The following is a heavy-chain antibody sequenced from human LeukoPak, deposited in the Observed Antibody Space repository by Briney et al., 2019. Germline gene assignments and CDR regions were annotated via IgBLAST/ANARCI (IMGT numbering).Heavy chain of an antibody. CDR1: GYSFTSYW. V-gene: IGHV5-51*01. D-gene: IGHD3-3*01. J-gene: IGHJ4*02. CDR3: ARQGQLRFLEFDY. CDR2: IYPGDSDT. Sequence: GESLKISCKGSGYSFTSYWIGWVRQMPGKGLEWMGIIYPGDSDTRYSPSFQGQVTISADKSISTAYLQWSSLKASDTAMCYCARQGQLRFLEFDYWGQGTLVTVSS.